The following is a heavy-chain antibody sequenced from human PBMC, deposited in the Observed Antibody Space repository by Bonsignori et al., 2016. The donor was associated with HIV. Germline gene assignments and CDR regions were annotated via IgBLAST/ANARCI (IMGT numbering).Heavy chain of an antibody. J-gene: IGHJ6*03. CDR2: IIPILGIA. V-gene: IGHV1-69*10. CDR3: ARGTMVREWGDYYYYYMDV. Sequence: WVRQAPGQGLEWMGGIIPILGIANYAQKFQGRVTITADESTSTAYMELSSLRSEDTAVYYCARGTMVREWGDYYYYYMDVWGKGTTVTVSS. D-gene: IGHD3-10*01.